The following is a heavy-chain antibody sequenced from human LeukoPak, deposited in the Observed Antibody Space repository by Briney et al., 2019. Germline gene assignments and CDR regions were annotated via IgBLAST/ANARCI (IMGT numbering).Heavy chain of an antibody. CDR3: ARGLRLGELSS. CDR1: GFTFSSYS. CDR2: ISSSSSTI. V-gene: IGHV3-48*04. Sequence: GGSLRLSCAASGFTFSSYSMNWVRQAPGKGLEWVSYISSSSSTIYYADSVKGRFTTSRDNAKNSLYLQMNSLRAEDTAVYYCARGLRLGELSSWGQGTLVTVSS. J-gene: IGHJ5*02. D-gene: IGHD3-16*02.